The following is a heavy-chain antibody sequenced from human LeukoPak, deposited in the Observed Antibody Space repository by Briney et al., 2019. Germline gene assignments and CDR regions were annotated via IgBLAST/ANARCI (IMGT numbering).Heavy chain of an antibody. V-gene: IGHV1-2*02. J-gene: IGHJ4*02. CDR3: ARDGEVLRFLQWSNPVDY. Sequence: ASVKVSCKASGHTFSGYYIHWVRQAPGQGLEWMGWINPYSGDTDYARKFQGRVTMTRDTSISTAYMELSRLRSDYTAVYYCARDGEVLRFLQWSNPVDYWGQGPLVTVSS. CDR1: GHTFSGYY. D-gene: IGHD3-3*01. CDR2: INPYSGDT.